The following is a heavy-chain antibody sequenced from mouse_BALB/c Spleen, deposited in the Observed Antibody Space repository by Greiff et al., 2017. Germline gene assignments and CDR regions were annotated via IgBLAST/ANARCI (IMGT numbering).Heavy chain of an antibody. CDR1: GDSITSGY. D-gene: IGHD2-3*01. J-gene: IGHJ4*01. V-gene: IGHV3-8*02. CDR2: ISYSGST. CDR3: ARDGYYDYAMDY. Sequence: EVKLMESGPSLVKPSQTLSLTCSVTGDSITSGYWNWIRKFPGNKLEYMGYISYSGSTYYNPSLKSRISITRDTSKNQYYLQLNSVTTEDTATYYCARDGYYDYAMDYWGQGTSVTVSS.